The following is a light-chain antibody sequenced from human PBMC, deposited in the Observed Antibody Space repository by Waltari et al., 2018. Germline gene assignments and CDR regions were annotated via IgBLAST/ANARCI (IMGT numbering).Light chain of an antibody. CDR3: QTWGTGNVV. CDR2: LNSDGSH. J-gene: IGLJ2*01. CDR1: SGHSSYA. V-gene: IGLV4-69*01. Sequence: QLVLTQSPSASASLGASVKLTCTLSSGHSSYAIAWHQQQPKKGPRYLMKLNSDGSHTKGDGFPDRFSGSSSGAERYLTISSLQSADEADYYCQTWGTGNVVFGGGTKLTVL.